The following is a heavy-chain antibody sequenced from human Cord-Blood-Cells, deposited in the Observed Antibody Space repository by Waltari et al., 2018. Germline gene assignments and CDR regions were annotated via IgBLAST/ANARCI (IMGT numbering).Heavy chain of an antibody. CDR3: ARDLTGDRGAFDI. CDR2: IWYDGSNK. D-gene: IGHD3-9*01. V-gene: IGHV3-33*01. J-gene: IGHJ3*02. Sequence: QVQLVESGGGVVQPGRSLSLSCAPSGFTFSSCRMHWVRQAPGKGLEWVAVIWYDGSNKYYADSVKGRFTISRDNSKNTLYLQMNSLRAEDTAVYYCARDLTGDRGAFDIWGQGTMVTVSS. CDR1: GFTFSSCR.